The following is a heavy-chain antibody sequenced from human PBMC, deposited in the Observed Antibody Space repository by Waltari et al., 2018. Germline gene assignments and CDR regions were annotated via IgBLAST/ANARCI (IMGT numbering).Heavy chain of an antibody. CDR3: AHSSANNWFDP. CDR2: IYTRSST. CDR1: GGSISSGSYY. J-gene: IGHJ5*02. V-gene: IGHV4-61*02. D-gene: IGHD4-4*01. Sequence: QVQLQESGPGLVKPSQTLSLTCTVSGGSISSGSYYWSWIRQPAGKGLEWIERIYTRSSTNYNPSLKGRVTIAVDTSKNQFSLKLSSVTAADTAVYDCAHSSANNWFDPWGQGTLVTVSS.